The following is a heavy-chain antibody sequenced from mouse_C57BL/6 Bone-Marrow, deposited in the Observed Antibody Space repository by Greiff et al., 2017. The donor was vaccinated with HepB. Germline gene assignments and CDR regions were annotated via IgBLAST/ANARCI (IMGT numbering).Heavy chain of an antibody. J-gene: IGHJ3*01. CDR1: GYTFTSYG. CDR2: IYPRSGNT. D-gene: IGHD1-1*01. V-gene: IGHV1-81*01. CDR3: ASERLYYGNSWFAY. Sequence: QVQLQQSGAELARPGASVKLSCKASGYTFTSYGISWVKQRTGQGLEWIGEIYPRSGNTYYNENFKGKATLTANKSSSTAYMELRSLTSEDSAVYFCASERLYYGNSWFAYWGQGTLVTVSA.